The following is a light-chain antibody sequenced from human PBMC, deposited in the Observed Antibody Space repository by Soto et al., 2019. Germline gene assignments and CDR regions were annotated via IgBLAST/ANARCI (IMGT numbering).Light chain of an antibody. Sequence: IMMTQSPATLSVSPGERATLSCRASQTIDNKLAWYQQRPGQAPRLLIYGASIRATGIPARFSGSGSGTEFTLTISGLQSEDFGVYYCQQYKDWRTFGQGTKVDNK. CDR3: QQYKDWRT. V-gene: IGKV3-15*01. CDR1: QTIDNK. J-gene: IGKJ1*01. CDR2: GAS.